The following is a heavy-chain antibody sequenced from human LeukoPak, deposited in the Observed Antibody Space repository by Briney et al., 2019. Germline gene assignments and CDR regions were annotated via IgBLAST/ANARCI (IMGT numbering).Heavy chain of an antibody. Sequence: SETLSLTCTVSGGSISSYYWSWIRQPPGKGLEWIGYIYYSGSTNYNPSLKSRVTISVDTSKNQFSLKLSSVTAADTAVYYCARRTDSSSWYTLDYWGQGTLVTVPS. CDR2: IYYSGST. V-gene: IGHV4-59*08. CDR1: GGSISSYY. J-gene: IGHJ4*02. CDR3: ARRTDSSSWYTLDY. D-gene: IGHD6-13*01.